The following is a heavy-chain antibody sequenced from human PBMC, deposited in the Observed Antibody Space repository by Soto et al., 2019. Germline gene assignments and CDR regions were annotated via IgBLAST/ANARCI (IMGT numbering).Heavy chain of an antibody. D-gene: IGHD6-6*01. CDR1: GSSISSGDSY. Sequence: SETLSLTCTVSGSSISSGDSYLCWFRQPPGKGLEWIGYIYYGGSTYYNQSLKSRVTISGDTSKIQFSLKLSSVTAADTAVYYCATNIAARRVQGFSGPYYFDYWGQVTLVTVSS. J-gene: IGHJ4*02. CDR2: IYYGGST. V-gene: IGHV4-30-4*01. CDR3: ATNIAARRVQGFSGPYYFDY.